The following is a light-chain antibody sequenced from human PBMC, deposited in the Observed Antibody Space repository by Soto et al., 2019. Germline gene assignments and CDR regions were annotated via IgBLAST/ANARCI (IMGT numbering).Light chain of an antibody. CDR2: AAS. CDR1: QGIRNY. CDR3: QKSNRDPFT. Sequence: DIQMTQSPSSLSASVGDRVTITCRASQGIRNYLAWYQQKPGKVPKLLIYAASTLQSGVPSRFSGSGSGTDFTLTISSLQPEDVATYYCQKSNRDPFTFGPGTKVEVK. V-gene: IGKV1-27*01. J-gene: IGKJ3*01.